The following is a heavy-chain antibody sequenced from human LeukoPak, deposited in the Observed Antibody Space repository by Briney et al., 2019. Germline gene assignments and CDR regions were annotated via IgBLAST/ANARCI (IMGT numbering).Heavy chain of an antibody. CDR2: IKEDGSVK. CDR1: GFTFRRYW. J-gene: IGHJ4*02. Sequence: PGGSLRLSCAASGFTFRRYWMSLVRQAPGKGPEWVANIKEDGSVKNYVDSVKGRFTISRDNAKNSLYLQMNSLRAEDTVVYYCARDPDYYGSGSPFDNWGQGTLVTVSS. V-gene: IGHV3-7*01. D-gene: IGHD3-10*01. CDR3: ARDPDYYGSGSPFDN.